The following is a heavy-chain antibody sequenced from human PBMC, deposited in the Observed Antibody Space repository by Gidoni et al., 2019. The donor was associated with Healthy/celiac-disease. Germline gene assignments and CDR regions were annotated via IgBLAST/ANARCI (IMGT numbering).Heavy chain of an antibody. CDR1: GFTFSSYG. CDR2: ISYDGSNK. V-gene: IGHV3-30*18. Sequence: QVQLVESGGGVVQPGRSLRLSCAASGFTFSSYGMDWVRQAPGKGLEWVAVISYDGSNKYYADSVKGRFTISRDNSKNTLYLQMNSLRAEDTAVYYCAKELRGIAAAGTPYYYYGMDVWGQGTTVTVSS. CDR3: AKELRGIAAAGTPYYYYGMDV. D-gene: IGHD6-13*01. J-gene: IGHJ6*02.